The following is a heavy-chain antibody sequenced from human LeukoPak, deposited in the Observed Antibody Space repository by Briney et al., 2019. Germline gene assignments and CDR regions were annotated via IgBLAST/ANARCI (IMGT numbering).Heavy chain of an antibody. CDR3: ARSVNYDILTGYQRGDAFDI. Sequence: SQTLSLTCAVSGGSISSGGYSWSWIRQPPGKGLEWIGYIYHSGSTYYNPSLKSRVTISVDRSKNQFSLKLSSVTAADTAVYYCARSVNYDILTGYQRGDAFDIWGQGTMVTVSS. CDR2: IYHSGST. J-gene: IGHJ3*02. CDR1: GGSISSGGYS. V-gene: IGHV4-30-2*01. D-gene: IGHD3-9*01.